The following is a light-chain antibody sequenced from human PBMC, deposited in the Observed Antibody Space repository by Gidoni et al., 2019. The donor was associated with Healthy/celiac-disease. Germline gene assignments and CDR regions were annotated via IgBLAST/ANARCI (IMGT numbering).Light chain of an antibody. J-gene: IGLJ3*02. V-gene: IGLV6-57*02. CDR1: SGSIASNY. CDR2: EDN. Sequence: FMLTQPPSVSESPGQTVTISCTGSSGSIASNYVPWYQQPPGSAPTTVIYEDNQRPSGVPDRFSGSIDSSSNAASLTISELKTEDEADYYCQSYDSSNHWVFGGGTKLTVL. CDR3: QSYDSSNHWV.